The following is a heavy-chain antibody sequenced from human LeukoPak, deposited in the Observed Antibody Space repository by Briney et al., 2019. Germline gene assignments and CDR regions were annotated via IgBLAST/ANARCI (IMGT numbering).Heavy chain of an antibody. CDR1: GFTFNTHA. Sequence: GGSLRLSCAASGFTFNTHAMSWVRQAPGKGLEWVSGINGNSASTYYSDSVKGRFTISRDNSKNTLYLQMRSLRAEDTAVYYCARDQGYSYYYLDYWGQGALVTVSS. D-gene: IGHD5-18*01. CDR2: INGNSAST. V-gene: IGHV3-23*01. CDR3: ARDQGYSYYYLDY. J-gene: IGHJ4*02.